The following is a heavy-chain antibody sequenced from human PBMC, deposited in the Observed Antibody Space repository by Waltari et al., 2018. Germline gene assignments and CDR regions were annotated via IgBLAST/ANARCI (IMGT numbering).Heavy chain of an antibody. CDR3: ARAVSSGYYWGHRAVFDI. CDR1: GYSISSGYY. Sequence: QVQLQESGPGLVKPSETLSLTCAVSGYSISSGYYWGWIRQPPGKGLEWIGSIYHSGSTHYTPSLKSRVTISVDTSKNQFSLKLSSVTAADTAVYYCARAVSSGYYWGHRAVFDIWGQGTMVTVSS. D-gene: IGHD3-22*01. V-gene: IGHV4-38-2*01. CDR2: IYHSGST. J-gene: IGHJ3*02.